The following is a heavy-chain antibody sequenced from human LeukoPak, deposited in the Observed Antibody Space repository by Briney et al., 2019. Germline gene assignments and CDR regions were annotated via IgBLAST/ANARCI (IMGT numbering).Heavy chain of an antibody. CDR2: VSYDGSNK. Sequence: PGRSLRLSCAASGFTFSSYGMHWVRPAPGKGLEWVAVVSYDGSNKYYADSVKGRFTISRDNSKNTLYLQMNRLRAEDTAVYYCAKVDSGGYEYDYWGQGTLVTVSS. CDR1: GFTFSSYG. D-gene: IGHD5-12*01. V-gene: IGHV3-30*18. J-gene: IGHJ4*02. CDR3: AKVDSGGYEYDY.